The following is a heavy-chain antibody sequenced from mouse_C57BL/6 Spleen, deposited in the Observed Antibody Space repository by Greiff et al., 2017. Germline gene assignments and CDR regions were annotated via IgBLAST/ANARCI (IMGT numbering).Heavy chain of an antibody. CDR3: AIYYSNLGAMDY. CDR2: IWRGGST. J-gene: IGHJ4*01. CDR1: GFSLTSYG. V-gene: IGHV2-5*01. Sequence: VMLVESGPGLVQPSQSLSITCTVSGFSLTSYGVHWVRQSPGKGLEWLGVIWRGGSTDYNAAFMSRLSITKDNSKSQVFFKMNSLQADDTAIYYCAIYYSNLGAMDYWGQGTSVTVSS. D-gene: IGHD2-5*01.